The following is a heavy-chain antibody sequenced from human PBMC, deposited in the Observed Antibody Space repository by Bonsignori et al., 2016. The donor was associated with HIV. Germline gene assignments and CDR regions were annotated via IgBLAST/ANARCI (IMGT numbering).Heavy chain of an antibody. J-gene: IGHJ3*02. V-gene: IGHV4-59*01. Sequence: RQAPGKVLEWIGYIYYSGSTKYHPSLKSRVTISVDTSKNQFSLTLTSVTAADTAVYYCARELAAGSDAFDIWGQGAMVTVSS. CDR3: ARELAAGSDAFDI. CDR2: IYYSGST. D-gene: IGHD1-26*01.